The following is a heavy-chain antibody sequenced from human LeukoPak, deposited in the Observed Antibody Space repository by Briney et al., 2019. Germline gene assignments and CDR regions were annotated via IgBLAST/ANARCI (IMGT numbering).Heavy chain of an antibody. CDR1: GFTFSSYW. Sequence: GGSLRLSCAASGFTFSSYWMSWVRQAPGKGLEWVANIKQDGSEKYYVDPVKGRFTISRDNAKNSLYLQMNSLRAEDTAVYYCARVTYYYYYGMDVWGQGTTVTVSS. CDR2: IKQDGSEK. CDR3: ARVTYYYYYGMDV. J-gene: IGHJ6*02. V-gene: IGHV3-7*01.